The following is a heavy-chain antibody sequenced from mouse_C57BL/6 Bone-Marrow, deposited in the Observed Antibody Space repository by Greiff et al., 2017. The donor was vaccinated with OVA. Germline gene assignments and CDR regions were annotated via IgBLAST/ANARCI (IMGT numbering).Heavy chain of an antibody. J-gene: IGHJ2*01. CDR3: AREVIYYGSSYYFDY. D-gene: IGHD1-1*01. CDR2: LYPNSVGP. V-gene: IGHV1-72*01. CDR1: GYTFTSYW. Sequence: VQLQQPGAELVKPGASVKLSCKASGYTFTSYWMHWVKQRPGRGLEWIGRLYPNSVGPKYNEKFKSKATLTVANPSSTAYMQLSSLTSEDSAVYYWAREVIYYGSSYYFDYWGQGTTLTVSS.